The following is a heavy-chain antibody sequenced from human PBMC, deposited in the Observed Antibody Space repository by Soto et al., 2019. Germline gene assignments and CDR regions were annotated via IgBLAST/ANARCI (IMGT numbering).Heavy chain of an antibody. D-gene: IGHD3-16*01. CDR3: ASLRSRAARLSDYCYFVMDV. Sequence: ASVKVSCKASGGTFSSYAISWVRQAPGQGLEWMGGIIPIFGTANYAQKFQGRVTITADESTSTAYMELISLRSEDTAVYYCASLRSRAARLSDYCYFVMDVWAQGTTVTV. CDR1: GGTFSSYA. CDR2: IIPIFGTA. J-gene: IGHJ6*02. V-gene: IGHV1-69*13.